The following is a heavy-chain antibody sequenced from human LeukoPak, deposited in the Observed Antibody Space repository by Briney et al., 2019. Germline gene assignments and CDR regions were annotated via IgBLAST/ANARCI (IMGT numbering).Heavy chain of an antibody. CDR1: GGSISSYY. J-gene: IGHJ6*02. CDR2: VYYSGST. CDR3: ASRYYDFSYGMDV. D-gene: IGHD3-3*01. Sequence: SETLSLTCTVSGGSISSYYWSWIRQPPGKGLEWIGYVYYSGSTNYNPSLKSRVTISVDTSKNQFSLKLSSVTAADTAVYYCASRYYDFSYGMDVWGQGTTVTVSS. V-gene: IGHV4-59*12.